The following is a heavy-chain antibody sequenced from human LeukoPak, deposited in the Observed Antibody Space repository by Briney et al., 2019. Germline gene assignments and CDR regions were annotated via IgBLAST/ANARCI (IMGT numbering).Heavy chain of an antibody. CDR3: ARLYRSSSWYGIDY. D-gene: IGHD6-13*01. Sequence: GGSLRLSCAASGFTFSSYEMNWVRQAPGKGLEWVSYISSSGNTKYYADSVKGRFTISRDNAKNSLYLQMNSLRAEDTAVYYCARLYRSSSWYGIDYWGQGTLVTVSS. V-gene: IGHV3-48*03. CDR2: ISSSGNTK. J-gene: IGHJ4*02. CDR1: GFTFSSYE.